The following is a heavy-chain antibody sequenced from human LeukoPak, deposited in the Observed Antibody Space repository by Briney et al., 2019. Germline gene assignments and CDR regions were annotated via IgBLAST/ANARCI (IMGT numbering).Heavy chain of an antibody. CDR1: GGSISSYY. CDR3: ARTIVAYFDY. Sequence: SETLSLTCTVSGGSISSYYWSWIRQPPGKGLEWIGYIYYSGSTNYNPSLKSRVTMSVDTSKNQFSLKLSSVTAADTAVYYCARTIVAYFDYRGQGTLVTVSS. CDR2: IYYSGST. D-gene: IGHD5-12*01. J-gene: IGHJ4*02. V-gene: IGHV4-59*12.